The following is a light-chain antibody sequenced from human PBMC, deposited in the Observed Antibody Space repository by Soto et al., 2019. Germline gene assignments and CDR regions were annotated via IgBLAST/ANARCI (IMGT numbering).Light chain of an antibody. V-gene: IGLV2-14*03. J-gene: IGLJ1*01. CDR2: DVS. CDR3: SSYTSNSTYV. Sequence: SGLTQPASVSGSPGQSITISCTGTSSDVGGYNYVSWYQQHPGKAPKLMIYDVSNRPSGVSNRCSGSKSGNTASLTVSGLLTEDEADYYCSSYTSNSTYVFGTGTKVTVL. CDR1: SSDVGGYNY.